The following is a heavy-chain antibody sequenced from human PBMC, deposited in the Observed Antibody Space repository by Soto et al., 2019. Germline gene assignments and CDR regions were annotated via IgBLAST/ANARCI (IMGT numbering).Heavy chain of an antibody. D-gene: IGHD1-1*01. CDR2: ISDDGINK. V-gene: IGHV3-30*03. J-gene: IGHJ6*02. Sequence: PGGSLRLSCLVSGFTFSSYSIHWVRRAPCKGLEWVAIISDDGINKYYEDSMKGRFTISRDNSKNTLYLQVNSLRAEDTAVYYCWRTGTTATTSKQFYGLDVLGQGTTVPVSS. CDR3: WRTGTTATTSKQFYGLDV. CDR1: GFTFSSYS.